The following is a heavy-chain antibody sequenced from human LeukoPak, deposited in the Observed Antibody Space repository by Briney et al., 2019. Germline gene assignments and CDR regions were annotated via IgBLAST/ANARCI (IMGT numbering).Heavy chain of an antibody. D-gene: IGHD2-15*01. CDR3: ARDWQRIGHGMDV. Sequence: GGSLRLSCAASGCTFSSYGMHWVRQAPGEGLEWVAIIWYDGSNKYYADSVKGRFTISRDNSKNTLYLQMNSLRAEDTAVYYCARDWQRIGHGMDVWGQGTTVTVSS. V-gene: IGHV3-33*01. CDR1: GCTFSSYG. J-gene: IGHJ6*02. CDR2: IWYDGSNK.